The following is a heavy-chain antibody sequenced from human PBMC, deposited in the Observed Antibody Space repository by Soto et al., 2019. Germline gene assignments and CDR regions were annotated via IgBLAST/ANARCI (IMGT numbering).Heavy chain of an antibody. CDR3: DRGHYYYAMDV. CDR2: ISHGGSP. Sequence: PSETLSLTCAISGGSVSSGVFSWNWIRQSPGQGLEWIGYISHGGSPHYTPSLESRVTISVDRSTNVISLNLTSLTPADTAVYFFDRGHYYYAMDVWGQGTTVTVSS. V-gene: IGHV4-30-2*06. J-gene: IGHJ6*02. CDR1: GGSVSSGVFS.